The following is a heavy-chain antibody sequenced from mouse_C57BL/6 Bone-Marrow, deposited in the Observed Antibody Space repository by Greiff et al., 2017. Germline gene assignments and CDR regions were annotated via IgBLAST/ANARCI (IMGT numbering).Heavy chain of an antibody. D-gene: IGHD2-4*01. CDR1: GFTFSSYA. V-gene: IGHV5-9-1*02. CDR2: ISSGGDYI. Sequence: EVKLVESGEGLVKPGGSLKLSCAASGFTFSSYAMSWVRQTPEKRLEWVAYISSGGDYIYYADTVKGRFTISRDNARNTLYLQMSSLKSEDTAMYYCTRVRLSWFAYWGQGTLVTVSA. J-gene: IGHJ3*01. CDR3: TRVRLSWFAY.